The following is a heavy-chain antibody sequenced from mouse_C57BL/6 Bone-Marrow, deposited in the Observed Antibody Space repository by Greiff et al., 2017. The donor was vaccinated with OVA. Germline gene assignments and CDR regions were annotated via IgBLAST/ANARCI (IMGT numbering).Heavy chain of an antibody. V-gene: IGHV5-16*01. Sequence: EVQLQQSEGGLVQPGSSMKLSCTASGFTFSDYYMAWVRQVPEKGLEWVANINYDGSSTYYLDSLKSRFIISRDNAKNILYLQMSSLKSEDTATYYCARAYYSNYVGWYFDVWGTGTTVTVSS. D-gene: IGHD2-5*01. CDR1: GFTFSDYY. CDR3: ARAYYSNYVGWYFDV. CDR2: INYDGSST. J-gene: IGHJ1*03.